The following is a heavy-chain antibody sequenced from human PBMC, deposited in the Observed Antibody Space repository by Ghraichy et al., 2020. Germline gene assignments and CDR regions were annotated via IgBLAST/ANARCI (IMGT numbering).Heavy chain of an antibody. CDR2: INRSGGST. Sequence: GGSLRLSCAASGFTFSSYAMSWVRQAPGKGLEWVSAINRSGGSTYYADSVKGRFTISRDNSKNTLYLQMNSLRAEDTAVYYCAKDQQLVGEHVDYWGQGTLVTVSS. V-gene: IGHV3-23*01. J-gene: IGHJ4*02. D-gene: IGHD6-13*01. CDR1: GFTFSSYA. CDR3: AKDQQLVGEHVDY.